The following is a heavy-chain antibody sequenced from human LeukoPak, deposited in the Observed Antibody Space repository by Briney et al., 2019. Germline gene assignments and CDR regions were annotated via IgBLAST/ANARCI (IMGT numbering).Heavy chain of an antibody. J-gene: IGHJ6*04. CDR1: EFPFSDSW. Sequence: PGGSLGLSCAVSEFPFSDSWMYWVRQAPGKGLEGVANIKEDGSGISYVDSVQGRFIISRDNAKNSLYLQMNSLRVEDTAVYFCAGGNSMNVWGKGTAVTVSS. V-gene: IGHV3-7*03. CDR2: IKEDGSGI. D-gene: IGHD1/OR15-1a*01. CDR3: AGGNSMNV.